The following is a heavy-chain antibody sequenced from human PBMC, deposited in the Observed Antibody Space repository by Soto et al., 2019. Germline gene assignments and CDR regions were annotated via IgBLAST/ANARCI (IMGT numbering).Heavy chain of an antibody. Sequence: PSGTVSLSCTFSGGSMKNLFWRWIRQPPGKGLEWIGYIPYSGGPTYTPSLKSRVSIAIDTSRNQFSLRLTSVTTADTAVYYCAASEVGLISVLGTWGKGTQVTVSS. J-gene: IGHJ5*02. CDR2: IPYSGGP. CDR3: AASEVGLISVLGT. CDR1: GGSMKNLF. D-gene: IGHD3-10*02. V-gene: IGHV4-59*01.